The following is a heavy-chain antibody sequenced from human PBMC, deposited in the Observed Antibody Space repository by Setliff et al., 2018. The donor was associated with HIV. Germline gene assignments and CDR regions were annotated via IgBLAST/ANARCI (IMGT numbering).Heavy chain of an antibody. CDR2: IYYSGST. CDR3: ARRGRTGNSYVLNWFDP. CDR1: GDSISSYY. D-gene: IGHD5-18*01. J-gene: IGHJ5*02. Sequence: SETLSLTCTVSGDSISSYYWSWIRQPPGKGLEWIGYIYYSGSTNSNPSLRSRVTISVDTSKKQFSLKLSSITAADTAVYFCARRGRTGNSYVLNWFDPWGQGTLVTVSS. V-gene: IGHV4-59*12.